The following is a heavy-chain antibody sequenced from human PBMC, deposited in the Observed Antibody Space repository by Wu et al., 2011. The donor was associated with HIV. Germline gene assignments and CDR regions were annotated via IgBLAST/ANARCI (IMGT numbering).Heavy chain of an antibody. D-gene: IGHD5-24*01. J-gene: IGHJ4*02. Sequence: VQLVQSGAEVKKPGASVKVSCKASGYTFNGYHMHWVRQAPGRGLEWMGFVDPEDGETKYAEKFQGRVTITADTSTDTAYMELSSLTSEDTAVYYCATMATIFSLSNWGQGTLVTVSS. CDR1: GYTFNGYH. CDR3: ATMATIFSLSN. V-gene: IGHV1-69-2*01. CDR2: VDPEDGET.